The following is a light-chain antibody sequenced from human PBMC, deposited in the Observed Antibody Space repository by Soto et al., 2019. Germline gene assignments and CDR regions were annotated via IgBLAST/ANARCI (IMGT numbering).Light chain of an antibody. CDR3: SSYAGSSNV. CDR2: EVS. V-gene: IGLV2-8*01. Sequence: QSALAQPASVSGSPGQSITISCTGTSSDVGSYNYVSWYQQHPGKAPKLMIYEVSYRPSGVPDRFSGSKSGNTASLTVSGLQAEDEADYYCSSYAGSSNVFGTGTKLTVL. CDR1: SSDVGSYNY. J-gene: IGLJ1*01.